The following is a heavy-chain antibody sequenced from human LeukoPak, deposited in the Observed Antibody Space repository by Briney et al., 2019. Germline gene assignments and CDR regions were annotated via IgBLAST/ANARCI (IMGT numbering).Heavy chain of an antibody. CDR3: ARPSLSGMVRGNWYFDL. J-gene: IGHJ2*01. CDR2: IIPILGIA. V-gene: IGHV1-69*02. CDR1: GGTFSSYT. D-gene: IGHD3-10*01. Sequence: ASVKVSCKASGGTFSSYTISWVRQAPGQGLEWMGRIIPILGIANYAQKFQGRVTITADKSTSTAYMELSSLRSEDTAVYYCARPSLSGMVRGNWYFDLWGRGTLVTVPS.